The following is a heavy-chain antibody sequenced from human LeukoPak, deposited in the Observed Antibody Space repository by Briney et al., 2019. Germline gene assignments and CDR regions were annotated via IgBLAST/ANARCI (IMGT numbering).Heavy chain of an antibody. V-gene: IGHV3-48*04. J-gene: IGHJ4*02. CDR2: ISSSSSTI. Sequence: SGGPLRLSCAASGFTFSSYSMNWVRQAPGKGLEWVSCISSSSSTISYAESGKARFTIPRENAKNSLSRQMNSLRAEDTAVYYCARDASGSGWTCDYWGQGTLVTVSS. CDR1: GFTFSSYS. D-gene: IGHD6-19*01. CDR3: ARDASGSGWTCDY.